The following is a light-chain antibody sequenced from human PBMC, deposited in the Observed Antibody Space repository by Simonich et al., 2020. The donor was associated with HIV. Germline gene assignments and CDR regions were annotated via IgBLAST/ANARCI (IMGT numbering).Light chain of an antibody. Sequence: EIVMTQSPATLSVSPGERATLSCRARQSVSSDLAWYHQEPGQAPRLLIYGASTRATGIPARFSGSGSGTEFTLTISSLQSEDFAVYYCQQRSNWPRTFGQGTRLEIK. CDR1: QSVSSD. J-gene: IGKJ5*01. CDR3: QQRSNWPRT. CDR2: GAS. V-gene: IGKV3-15*01.